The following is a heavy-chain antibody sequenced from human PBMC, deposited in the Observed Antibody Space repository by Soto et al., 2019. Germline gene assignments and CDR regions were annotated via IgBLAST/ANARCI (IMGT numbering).Heavy chain of an antibody. J-gene: IGHJ4*02. D-gene: IGHD3-16*01. CDR1: GYTFTAHY. Sequence: QVQLVQSGAEVKKPGASVKVSCRAYGYTFTAHYLYWLRQTPGQGLEWLGGINPDTGGADIAPKFQGKITMTRDTSINTPYMQLPRLTSDDTAVYYCARDPIGGGAPYYFDYWGQGTLVTVSS. V-gene: IGHV1-2*02. CDR2: INPDTGGA. CDR3: ARDPIGGGAPYYFDY.